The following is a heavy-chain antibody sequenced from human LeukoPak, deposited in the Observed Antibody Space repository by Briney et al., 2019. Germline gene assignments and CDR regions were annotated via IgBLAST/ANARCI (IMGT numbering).Heavy chain of an antibody. J-gene: IGHJ4*02. D-gene: IGHD5-12*01. CDR2: INSDGSST. Sequence: PGGSLRLSCAASGFTLSSYWMRWVRQAPGKGLVWVSRINSDGSSTSYADSVKGRFTISRDNAKNTLYLQMNSLRAEDTAVYYCARRGYSGYGPSWFDYWGQGTLVTVSS. V-gene: IGHV3-74*01. CDR3: ARRGYSGYGPSWFDY. CDR1: GFTLSSYW.